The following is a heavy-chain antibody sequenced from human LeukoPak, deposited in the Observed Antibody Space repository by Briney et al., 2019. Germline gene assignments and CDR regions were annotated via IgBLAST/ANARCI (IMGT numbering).Heavy chain of an antibody. CDR3: ATPDYYDSSGQARPAHYYYYMDV. J-gene: IGHJ6*03. CDR2: IYYSGST. D-gene: IGHD3-22*01. V-gene: IGHV4-59*01. Sequence: SETLSLTCTVSGGSISSYYWSWIRQPPGKGLEGIGYIYYSGSTNYNPSLKSRVTISVGTSKDQFSLKLSSVTAADTAVYYCATPDYYDSSGQARPAHYYYYMDVWGKGTTVTVSS. CDR1: GGSISSYY.